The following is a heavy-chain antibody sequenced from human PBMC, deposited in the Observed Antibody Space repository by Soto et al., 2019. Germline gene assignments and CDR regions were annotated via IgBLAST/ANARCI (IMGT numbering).Heavy chain of an antibody. CDR2: ISSNGGST. Sequence: GGSLRLSCAASVFTFSSYAMHWVRQAPGKGLEYVSAISSNGGSTYYANSVKGRFTISRDNSKNTLYLQMGSLRAEDMAVYYCARGYDFWSGPGGFDYWGQGTLVTVSS. CDR1: VFTFSSYA. D-gene: IGHD3-3*01. V-gene: IGHV3-64*01. J-gene: IGHJ4*02. CDR3: ARGYDFWSGPGGFDY.